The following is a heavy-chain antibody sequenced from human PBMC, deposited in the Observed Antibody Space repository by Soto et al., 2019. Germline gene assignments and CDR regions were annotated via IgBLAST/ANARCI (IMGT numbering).Heavy chain of an antibody. J-gene: IGHJ3*02. CDR1: GFTFSSYG. V-gene: IGHV3-30*18. Sequence: GGSLRLSCAASGFTFSSYGMHWVRQAPGKGLEWVAVISYDGSNKYYADSVKGRFTISRDNSKNTLYLQMNSLRAEDTAVYYCAKDRRVNQFAFDIWGQGTMVTVSS. CDR3: AKDRRVNQFAFDI. CDR2: ISYDGSNK. D-gene: IGHD3-3*01.